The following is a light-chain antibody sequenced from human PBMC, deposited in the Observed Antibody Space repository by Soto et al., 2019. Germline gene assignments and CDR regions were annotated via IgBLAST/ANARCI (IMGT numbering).Light chain of an antibody. CDR3: CSYAGSYTYV. J-gene: IGLJ1*01. CDR1: SSDVGGFNF. V-gene: IGLV2-11*01. CDR2: DVT. Sequence: QSVLTQPRSVSGSPGQSVTISCTGASSDVGGFNFVSWHQQHPGNAPKLMIYDVTKRPSGVPDRFSGSKSGNTASLTISGLQAEDEADYYCCSYAGSYTYVFGTGPKSPS.